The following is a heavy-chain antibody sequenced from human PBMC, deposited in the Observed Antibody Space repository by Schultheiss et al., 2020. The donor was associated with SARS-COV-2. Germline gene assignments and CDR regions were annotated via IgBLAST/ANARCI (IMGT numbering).Heavy chain of an antibody. CDR3: ARYSYGQLDY. J-gene: IGHJ4*02. D-gene: IGHD5-18*01. CDR1: GFTFSSYW. V-gene: IGHV3-7*01. CDR2: IKQDGSEK. Sequence: GGSLRLSCAASGFTFSSYWMSWVRQAPGKGLEWVANIKQDGSEKYYADSVKGRFTISRDNSKNTLYLQMNSLRAEDTAVYYCARYSYGQLDYWGQGTLVTVSS.